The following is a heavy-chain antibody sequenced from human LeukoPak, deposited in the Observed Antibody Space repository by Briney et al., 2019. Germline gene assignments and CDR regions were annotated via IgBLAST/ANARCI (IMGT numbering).Heavy chain of an antibody. Sequence: ASVRVSCKASDYTFTRYGISWVRQAPGQGLEWMGWISGSNGNTNYAQKTQDRVTFTTDTSTSTAYMELRSLRSDDTAVYYCARITMVRGVISLWGQGTLVTVPS. D-gene: IGHD3-10*01. V-gene: IGHV1-18*01. CDR1: DYTFTRYG. CDR2: ISGSNGNT. J-gene: IGHJ4*02. CDR3: ARITMVRGVISL.